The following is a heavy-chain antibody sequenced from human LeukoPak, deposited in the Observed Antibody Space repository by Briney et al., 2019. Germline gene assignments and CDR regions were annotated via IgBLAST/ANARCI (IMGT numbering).Heavy chain of an antibody. D-gene: IGHD2-21*02. V-gene: IGHV4-59*01. J-gene: IGHJ5*02. CDR1: GGSISSYY. Sequence: SETLSLTCTVSGGSISSYYWSWIRQPPGKGLEWIGYIYYSGSTNYNPSLKSRVTISVDTSKNQFSLKLSSVTAADTAVYYCATLVVTGALNWFDPWGQGTLVTVSS. CDR2: IYYSGST. CDR3: ATLVVTGALNWFDP.